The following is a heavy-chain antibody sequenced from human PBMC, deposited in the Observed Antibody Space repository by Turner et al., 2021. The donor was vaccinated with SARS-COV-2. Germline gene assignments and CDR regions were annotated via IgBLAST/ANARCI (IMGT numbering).Heavy chain of an antibody. Sequence: EVQLLESGGGLVQPGGSLGLSCPASGFTFSSYVMSWVRQAPGKGLEWVSSISVSGGSTYYADSVKGRFTISRDNSKNTLYLQMNSLRAEDTAVYYCAKAQLGYYLGVDYWGQGTLVTVSS. CDR1: GFTFSSYV. D-gene: IGHD3-3*01. CDR2: ISVSGGST. V-gene: IGHV3-23*01. J-gene: IGHJ4*02. CDR3: AKAQLGYYLGVDY.